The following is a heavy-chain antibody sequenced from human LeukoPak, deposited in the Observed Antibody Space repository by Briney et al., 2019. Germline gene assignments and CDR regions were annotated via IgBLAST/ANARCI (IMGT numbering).Heavy chain of an antibody. V-gene: IGHV3-66*01. D-gene: IGHD6-13*01. J-gene: IGHJ4*02. CDR2: IYSDGNT. CDR1: GFTVSSNY. Sequence: GGSLRLSCEASGFTVSSNYMSWVRQAPGKGLEWVSVIYSDGNTYYADSVKGRFTISRDNSKNTLYLQMNSLRAEDTAVYFCARDVGEGHQQPPFNWGQGTLVTVSS. CDR3: ARDVGEGHQQPPFN.